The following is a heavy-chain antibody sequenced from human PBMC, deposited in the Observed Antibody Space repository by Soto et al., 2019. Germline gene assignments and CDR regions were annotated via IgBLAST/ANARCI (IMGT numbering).Heavy chain of an antibody. J-gene: IGHJ5*02. D-gene: IGHD2-2*01. V-gene: IGHV4-31*03. Sequence: SETLSLTCTVSGGSISSGGYYWNWIRQPPGKGLEWIGYIYYSGDIYYSPSLKSRVTISLDTSKNQFSLKLNSVTAADTAVYYCASQVLSYCISTRCCDWFDLWGQGTLVTGSS. CDR1: GGSISSGGYY. CDR2: IYYSGDI. CDR3: ASQVLSYCISTRCCDWFDL.